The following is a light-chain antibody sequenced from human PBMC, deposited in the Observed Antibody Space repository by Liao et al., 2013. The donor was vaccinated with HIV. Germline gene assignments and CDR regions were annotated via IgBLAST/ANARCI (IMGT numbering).Light chain of an antibody. J-gene: IGLJ1*01. CDR2: YDR. Sequence: SYVLTQPPSVSVAPGKTARITCGGNNIGSKSVNWYQQKPGQAPVLVFYYDRDRPSGIPERFSGSNSGNTATLTISRVEAGDEADYYCQVWDSSSDHPYVFGTGTKVTVL. V-gene: IGLV3-21*01. CDR3: QVWDSSSDHPYV. CDR1: NIGSKS.